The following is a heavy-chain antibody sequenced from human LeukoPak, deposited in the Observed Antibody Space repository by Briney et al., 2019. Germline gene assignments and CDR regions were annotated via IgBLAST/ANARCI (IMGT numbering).Heavy chain of an antibody. CDR2: ISGSSSTI. V-gene: IGHV3-48*01. CDR1: GFSFSSNS. CDR3: AKGVTTTYYYYMDV. D-gene: IGHD4-17*01. J-gene: IGHJ6*03. Sequence: PGGSLRLSCAASGFSFSSNSMNWVRQAPGKGLEWVSYISGSSSTIYYADSVKGRFTISRDNAKNSLYLQMNSLRAEDTAVYYCAKGVTTTYYYYMDVWGKGTTVTISS.